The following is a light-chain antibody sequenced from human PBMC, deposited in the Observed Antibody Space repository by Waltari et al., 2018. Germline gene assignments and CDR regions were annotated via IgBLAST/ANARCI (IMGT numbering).Light chain of an antibody. J-gene: IGLJ2*01. Sequence: QSVLTQPPSVSGAPGQRVTISCTGSSSHIGAGYDVHWYHPLPGTAPKLLMYDNTNRPSGVPDRFSGSKSGTSASLAITGLQAEDEADYYCQSYDSSLSGVVFGGGTKLTVL. CDR2: DNT. CDR1: SSHIGAGYD. V-gene: IGLV1-40*01. CDR3: QSYDSSLSGVV.